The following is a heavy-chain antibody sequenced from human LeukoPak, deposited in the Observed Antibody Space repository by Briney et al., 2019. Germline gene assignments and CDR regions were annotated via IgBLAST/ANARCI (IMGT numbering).Heavy chain of an antibody. CDR2: ISSSGSTI. CDR3: ARDHPSGSEYFQH. CDR1: GSTFSVYY. V-gene: IGHV3-11*04. Sequence: GGSLRLSCAASGSTFSVYYMSWIRQAPGKGLEWVSYISSSGSTIYYADSVEGRFTISRDNAKNSPYLQMNSLRAEDTAVYYCARDHPSGSEYFQHWGQGTLVTVSS. D-gene: IGHD6-6*01. J-gene: IGHJ1*01.